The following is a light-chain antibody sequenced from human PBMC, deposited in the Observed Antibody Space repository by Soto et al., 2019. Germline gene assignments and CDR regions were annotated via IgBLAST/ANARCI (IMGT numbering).Light chain of an antibody. CDR2: SAS. J-gene: IGKJ1*01. CDR3: QQSYSTWWT. Sequence: LTQSPSTRSVSLGERTSLSCRASQRIRRSVAWYLQSPGQATILLVYSASTRATGIPASFSGSGSGEDFTITINSLQPEDFATYYCQQSYSTWWTFGQGTKVDIK. CDR1: QRIRRS. V-gene: IGKV3-15*01.